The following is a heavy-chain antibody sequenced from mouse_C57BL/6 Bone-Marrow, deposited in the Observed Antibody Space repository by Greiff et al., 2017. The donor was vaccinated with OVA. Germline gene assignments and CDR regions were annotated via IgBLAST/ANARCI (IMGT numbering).Heavy chain of an antibody. V-gene: IGHV1-15*01. Sequence: VQLQQSGAELVRPGASVTLSCKASGYTFTDYEMHWVKQTPVHGLEWIGAIDPETGGTAYNQKFKGKAILTADKSSSTAYMQLSSLTSEDSAVYFCAGGGYGWYFDVWGTGTTVTVSS. CDR1: GYTFTDYE. D-gene: IGHD1-1*02. CDR3: AGGGYGWYFDV. CDR2: IDPETGGT. J-gene: IGHJ1*03.